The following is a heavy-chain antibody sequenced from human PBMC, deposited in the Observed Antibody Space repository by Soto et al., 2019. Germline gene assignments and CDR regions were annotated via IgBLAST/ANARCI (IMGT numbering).Heavy chain of an antibody. V-gene: IGHV3-66*01. Sequence: GGSLRLSCAASGFTVSTKYMSWVRQAPGKGLEWVSVIYSGGSTFYADSVRGRFTISRDNSKNTVNLQMNSLRAEDTAVYCCARDPWAADYWGQGTLVTVSS. CDR3: ARDPWAADY. CDR2: IYSGGST. D-gene: IGHD3-16*01. CDR1: GFTVSTKY. J-gene: IGHJ4*02.